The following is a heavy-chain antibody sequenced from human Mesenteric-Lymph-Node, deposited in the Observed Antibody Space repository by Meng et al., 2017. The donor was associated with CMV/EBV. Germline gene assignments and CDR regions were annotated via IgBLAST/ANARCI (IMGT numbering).Heavy chain of an antibody. D-gene: IGHD3-9*01. V-gene: IGHV4-59*01. CDR1: GGSIGGYY. Sequence: SETLSLTCTVFGGSIGGYYWTWIRQPPGKGLEWIGHIYYTGSTSDHNPSLQSRVTISVDTSKNQFSLKLSSATAADTATYYCARVGSTVSSRRRYGLDVWGQGTTVTVSS. CDR3: ARVGSTVSSRRRYGLDV. J-gene: IGHJ6*02. CDR2: IYYTGSTS.